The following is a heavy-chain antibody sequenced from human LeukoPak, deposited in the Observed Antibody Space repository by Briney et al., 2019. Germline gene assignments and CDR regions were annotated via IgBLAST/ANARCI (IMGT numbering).Heavy chain of an antibody. J-gene: IGHJ4*02. CDR2: INPNSGGT. CDR3: ASRGGDGYNSGY. D-gene: IGHD5-24*01. CDR1: GYTFTGYY. Sequence: ASVKDSCKASGYTFTGYYMHWVRQAPGQGLEWMGWINPNSGGTNYAQKFQGRVTMTRDTYISTAYMELSRLRSDDTAVYYCASRGGDGYNSGYWGQGTLVTVSS. V-gene: IGHV1-2*02.